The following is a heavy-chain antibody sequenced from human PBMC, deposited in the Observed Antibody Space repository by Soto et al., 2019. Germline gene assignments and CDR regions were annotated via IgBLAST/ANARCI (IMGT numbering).Heavy chain of an antibody. J-gene: IGHJ4*02. Sequence: SEARSLTCTVSGGSITSSNYYWGWILHPPGKGLEWIGSIYYTVSTYSNPSLKSRVTISVDTSKKHFSLKLNSVTAADTAVYYCCRVGDSWGGYSEFWDQGTLVTVSA. D-gene: IGHD2-21*02. CDR1: GGSITSSNYY. CDR3: CRVGDSWGGYSEF. V-gene: IGHV4-39*02. CDR2: IYYTVST.